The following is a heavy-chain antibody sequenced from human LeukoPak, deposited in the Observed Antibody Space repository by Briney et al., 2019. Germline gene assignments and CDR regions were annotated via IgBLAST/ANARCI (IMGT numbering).Heavy chain of an antibody. CDR2: INHSGST. CDR3: ARRSPVEYCSSTSCYAGWFDP. Sequence: PSETLSLTCAVYGGSFSGYYWSWTRQPPGKGLEWIGEINHSGSTNYNPSLKSRVTISVDTSKNQFSLKLSSVTAADTAVYYCARRSPVEYCSSTSCYAGWFDPWGQGTLVTVSS. J-gene: IGHJ5*02. V-gene: IGHV4-34*01. CDR1: GGSFSGYY. D-gene: IGHD2-2*01.